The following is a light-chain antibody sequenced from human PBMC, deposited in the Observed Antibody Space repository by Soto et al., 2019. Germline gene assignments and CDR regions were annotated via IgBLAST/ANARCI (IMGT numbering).Light chain of an antibody. CDR1: SSDIGDYNY. J-gene: IGLJ2*01. CDR2: DVS. V-gene: IGLV2-14*03. Sequence: QSALTQPASVSGSPGQSITISCTGTSSDIGDYNYVSWYQQHPLKAPKLLIYDVSNRPSGVSNRFSGSKSGNTASLTISGLQAEDEADSYCSSYSDSSTLVVFGGGTKLTVL. CDR3: SSYSDSSTLVV.